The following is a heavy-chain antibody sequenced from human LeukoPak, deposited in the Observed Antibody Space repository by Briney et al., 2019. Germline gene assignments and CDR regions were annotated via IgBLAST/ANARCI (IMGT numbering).Heavy chain of an antibody. CDR2: ISDSGGRT. CDR1: RFTFSSYA. J-gene: IGHJ4*02. Sequence: PGGSLRLSCAASRFTFSSYAMAWVRQAPGKGLEWVSSISDSGGRTYYAESVKGRFTISRDNSKTMLHLQMNSLRAEDTAVYYCAKATSPIFSSGWYYFDYWGQGTLVTVSS. D-gene: IGHD6-19*01. CDR3: AKATSPIFSSGWYYFDY. V-gene: IGHV3-23*01.